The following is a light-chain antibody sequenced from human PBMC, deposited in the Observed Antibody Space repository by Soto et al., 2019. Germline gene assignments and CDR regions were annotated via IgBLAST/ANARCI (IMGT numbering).Light chain of an antibody. V-gene: IGKV1-5*03. CDR2: KAA. CDR1: QNIYSC. J-gene: IGKJ1*01. CDR3: QQYNSFPWT. Sequence: DIQMTQSPSTLSASVGDRVTITCRARQNIYSCLAWNQQKPGKAPKLLLYKAANLESGVPSRFSGSGSGTEFTLTISSLQPDDFATYYCQQYNSFPWTFGQGPKVEIK.